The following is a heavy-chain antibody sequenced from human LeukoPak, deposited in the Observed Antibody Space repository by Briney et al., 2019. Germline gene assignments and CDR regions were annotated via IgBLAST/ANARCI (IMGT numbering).Heavy chain of an antibody. Sequence: ASVKVSCKASGYTFTSYGISWVRQAPGQGLEWMGWISIYNGNTDYAQKLRGRVTMTTDTSTSTAYLELRGLRSDDTAVYYCARITYDFWSGYYMPDDPWGQGTLITVSS. V-gene: IGHV1-18*01. CDR3: ARITYDFWSGYYMPDDP. CDR2: ISIYNGNT. CDR1: GYTFTSYG. D-gene: IGHD3-3*01. J-gene: IGHJ5*02.